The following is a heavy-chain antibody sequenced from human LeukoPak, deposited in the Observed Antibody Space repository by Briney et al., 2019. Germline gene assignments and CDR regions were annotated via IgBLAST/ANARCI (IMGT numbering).Heavy chain of an antibody. Sequence: GGSLRLSCAASGFTFSDYWMSWVRQAPGKGLEWVANIKPDGSENYYVDSVKGRFTISRDNTKNSLYLQMSSLTAEDTAMYYCSRGGYYFGSWGQGTLVTVSS. D-gene: IGHD3-3*01. CDR1: GFTFSDYW. CDR3: SRGGYYFGS. J-gene: IGHJ5*02. CDR2: IKPDGSEN. V-gene: IGHV3-7*01.